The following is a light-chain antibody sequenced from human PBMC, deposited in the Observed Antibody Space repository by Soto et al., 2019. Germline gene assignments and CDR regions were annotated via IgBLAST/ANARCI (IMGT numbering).Light chain of an antibody. J-gene: IGKJ1*01. V-gene: IGKV3-15*01. CDR2: GAS. CDR3: QQYRNWPRT. Sequence: EIVLTQSPGTLSVSPGDRVTLSCRASQSVDINLAWHQQRAGQAPRLLVYGASTKATDMPGRFSGRGSGTEFTLTINNLQSEDFVVYYCQQYRNWPRTFGQGTKVEIK. CDR1: QSVDIN.